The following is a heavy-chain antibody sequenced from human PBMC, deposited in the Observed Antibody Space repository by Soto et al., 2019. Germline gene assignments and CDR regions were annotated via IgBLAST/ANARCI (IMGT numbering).Heavy chain of an antibody. CDR2: IVVGSGNT. CDR3: AADRNYDFWSGYYLNWFDP. CDR1: GITFTSSA. V-gene: IGHV1-58*01. D-gene: IGHD3-3*01. Sequence: TAVKVTCKASGITFTSSAVQWVRQARGQRLEWIGWIVVGSGNTNYAQKFQERVTITRDMSTSTAYMELSSLRSEDTAVYYCAADRNYDFWSGYYLNWFDPWGQGTLVTVSS. J-gene: IGHJ5*02.